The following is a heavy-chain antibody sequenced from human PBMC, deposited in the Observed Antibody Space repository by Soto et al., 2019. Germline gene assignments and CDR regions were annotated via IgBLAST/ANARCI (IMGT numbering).Heavy chain of an antibody. CDR2: ISSSSSTI. CDR1: GFTFSSYS. V-gene: IGHV3-48*02. J-gene: IGHJ4*02. Sequence: PGGSLRLSCAASGFTFSSYSMNWVRQAPGKGLEWVSYISSSSSTIYYADSVKGRFTISRDNAKNSLYLQMNSLRDEDTAVYYCARDPSDIVVVPAASFDYWGQGTLVTVSS. CDR3: ARDPSDIVVVPAASFDY. D-gene: IGHD2-2*01.